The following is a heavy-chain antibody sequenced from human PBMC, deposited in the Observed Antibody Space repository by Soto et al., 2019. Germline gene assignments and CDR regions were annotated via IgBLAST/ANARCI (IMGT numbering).Heavy chain of an antibody. CDR3: TSVGPPWIQLWFNDY. Sequence: GGSLRLSCAASGFTFSNAWMSWVRQAPGKGLEWVGRIKSKTDGGTTDYAAPVKGRFTISRDDSKNTLYLQMNSLKTEDTAVYYCTSVGPPWIQLWFNDYWGQGTLVTVSS. V-gene: IGHV3-15*01. D-gene: IGHD5-18*01. CDR2: IKSKTDGGTT. J-gene: IGHJ4*02. CDR1: GFTFSNAW.